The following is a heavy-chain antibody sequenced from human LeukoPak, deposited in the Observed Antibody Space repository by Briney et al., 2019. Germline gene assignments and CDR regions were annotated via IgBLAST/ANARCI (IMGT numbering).Heavy chain of an antibody. CDR2: IKSKTDGGTT. J-gene: IGHJ4*02. V-gene: IGHV3-15*07. CDR3: TTLTTVTMSPGEIGY. D-gene: IGHD4-17*01. Sequence: GGSLRLSCAASGFTFSNAWMNWVRQAPGKGLEWVGRIKSKTDGGTTDYAAPVKGRFTISRDDSKNTLYLQMNSLKTEDTAVYYCTTLTTVTMSPGEIGYWGQGTLVTVSS. CDR1: GFTFSNAW.